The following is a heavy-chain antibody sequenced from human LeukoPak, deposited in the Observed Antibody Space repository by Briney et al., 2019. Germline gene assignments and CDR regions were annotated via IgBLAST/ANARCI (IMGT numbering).Heavy chain of an antibody. D-gene: IGHD3-22*01. CDR2: ISAYNGNT. V-gene: IGHV1-18*01. CDR1: GYTFTSYG. J-gene: IGHJ4*02. Sequence: ASVKVSCKASGYTFTSYGISWVRQAPGQGLEWMGWISAYNGNTNYAQKFQGRVTMTRNTSISTAYMELSSLRSEDTAVYYCARGLSGPMRNYWGQGTLVTVSS. CDR3: ARGLSGPMRNY.